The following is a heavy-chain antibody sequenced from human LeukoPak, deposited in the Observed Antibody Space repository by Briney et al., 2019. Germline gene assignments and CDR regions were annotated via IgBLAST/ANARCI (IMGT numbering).Heavy chain of an antibody. CDR1: GFTFSSYW. Sequence: GGSLRLSCAASGFTFSSYWMHWVRQAPGEGLVWVSRVNSDGSTTTYADSVKGRFTISRDNAKNTLYLQMNSLRVEDTAVYYCARDPTYWYFDLWGRGTLVTVPS. CDR2: VNSDGSTT. CDR3: ARDPTYWYFDL. J-gene: IGHJ2*01. V-gene: IGHV3-74*03.